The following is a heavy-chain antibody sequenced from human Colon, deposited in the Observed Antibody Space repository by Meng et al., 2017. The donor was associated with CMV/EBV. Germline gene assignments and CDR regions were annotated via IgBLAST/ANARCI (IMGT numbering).Heavy chain of an antibody. V-gene: IGHV3-48*04. Sequence: GESLKISCAASGFSFSTHGINWFRPAPGKGLEWISYINSNAATKDYADSVRGRFTISRDNRLNSVYLQMSSLRAADTAVYYCARGYCDPLNCYAGGGYWGQGALVTVSS. CDR2: INSNAATK. CDR1: GFSFSTHG. D-gene: IGHD2-2*01. CDR3: ARGYCDPLNCYAGGGY. J-gene: IGHJ4*02.